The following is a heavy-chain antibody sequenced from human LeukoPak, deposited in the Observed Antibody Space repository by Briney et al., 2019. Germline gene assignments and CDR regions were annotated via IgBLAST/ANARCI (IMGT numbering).Heavy chain of an antibody. Sequence: GESLKVSCKGSGYSFSSYWIGWVRQMPGKGLEWMGIIYPGDSDTTYSPSFQGQVTISADKSISTAYLQWSSLKASDTAMYYCAGPPTTIFADWSFDIWGQGTMVTVSS. CDR2: IYPGDSDT. D-gene: IGHD3-3*01. V-gene: IGHV5-51*01. CDR1: GYSFSSYW. CDR3: AGPPTTIFADWSFDI. J-gene: IGHJ3*02.